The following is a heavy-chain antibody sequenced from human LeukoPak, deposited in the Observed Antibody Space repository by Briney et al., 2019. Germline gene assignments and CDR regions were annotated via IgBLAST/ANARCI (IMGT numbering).Heavy chain of an antibody. D-gene: IGHD5-24*01. V-gene: IGHV3-21*01. J-gene: IGHJ3*02. Sequence: GGSLRLSCAASGFTFSSYSMNWVRQAPGKGLEWVSSISSSSSYTYYADSVKGRSTISRDNAKNSLYLQMNSLRAEDTAVYYCAREAEMATITPDAFDIWGQGTMVTVSS. CDR3: AREAEMATITPDAFDI. CDR1: GFTFSSYS. CDR2: ISSSSSYT.